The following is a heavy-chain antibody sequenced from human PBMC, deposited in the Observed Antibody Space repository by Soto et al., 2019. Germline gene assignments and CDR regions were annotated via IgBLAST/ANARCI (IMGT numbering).Heavy chain of an antibody. CDR2: ISGSGGST. CDR1: GFTFSSYA. V-gene: IGHV3-23*01. Sequence: EVQLLESGGGLVQPGGSLRLSCAASGFTFSSYAMSWVRQAPGKGLEWVSAISGSGGSTYYADSVKGRFTISRDNSKNTLYLQMNSLRAEDTAVYYCAKDGGYDYVWGSYRYTTWGQGTLVTVSS. CDR3: AKDGGYDYVWGSYRYTT. J-gene: IGHJ4*02. D-gene: IGHD3-16*02.